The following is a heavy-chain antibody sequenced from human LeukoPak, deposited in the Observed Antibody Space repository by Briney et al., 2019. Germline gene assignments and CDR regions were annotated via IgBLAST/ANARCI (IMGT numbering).Heavy chain of an antibody. CDR1: GGSIKSNNW. CDR3: ARRRRLRDTYYYYYGMDV. J-gene: IGHJ6*02. V-gene: IGHV4-4*02. Sequence: SETLSLTCAVSGGSIKSNNWWSWIRQPPGKGLEWIGEINHSGSTNYNPSLKSRVTISVDTSKNQFSLKLSSVTAADTAVYYCARRRRLRDTYYYYYGMDVWGQGTTVTVSS. CDR2: INHSGST. D-gene: IGHD3-3*01.